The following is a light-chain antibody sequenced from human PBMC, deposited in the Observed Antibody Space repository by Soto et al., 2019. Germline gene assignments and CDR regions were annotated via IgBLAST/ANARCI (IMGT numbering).Light chain of an antibody. V-gene: IGLV2-11*01. CDR1: SSDVGSYDY. Sequence: QSALIQPPSVSGSPGQSVTISCTGTSSDVGSYDYVSWYQQHPGTVPKPMIYNVNTRPSGVPDRFSGSKSGNTASMTISGLQAEDEADYYCCSYTSSATPYVFGTGTKVT. CDR3: CSYTSSATPYV. CDR2: NVN. J-gene: IGLJ1*01.